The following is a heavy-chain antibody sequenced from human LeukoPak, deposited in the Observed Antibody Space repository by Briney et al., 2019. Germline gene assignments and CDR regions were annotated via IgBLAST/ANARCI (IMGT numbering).Heavy chain of an antibody. V-gene: IGHV1-69*05. CDR2: IIPIFGTA. CDR3: ARDGLHADY. CDR1: GYTFTSYA. J-gene: IGHJ4*02. Sequence: SVKVSCKASGYTFTSYAMHWVRQAPGQGLEWMGRIIPIFGTANYAQKFQGRVTITTDESTSTAYMELSSLRSEDTAVYYCARDGLHADYWGQGTLVTVSS.